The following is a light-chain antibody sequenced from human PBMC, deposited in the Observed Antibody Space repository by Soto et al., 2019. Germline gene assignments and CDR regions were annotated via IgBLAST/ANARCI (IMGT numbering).Light chain of an antibody. Sequence: QSALTQPASVSGSPGQSIAISCTGTSGDVGGYNFVSWYQQHPGKAPKFMIYDVSSRPSGVSDRFSGSKSGNTASLTISGLQAEDESDYYCTSYTSSSALVFGGGTQLTVL. CDR2: DVS. CDR1: SGDVGGYNF. J-gene: IGLJ2*01. CDR3: TSYTSSSALV. V-gene: IGLV2-14*03.